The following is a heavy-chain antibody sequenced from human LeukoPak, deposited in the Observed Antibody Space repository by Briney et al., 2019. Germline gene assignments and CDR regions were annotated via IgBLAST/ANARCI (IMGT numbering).Heavy chain of an antibody. J-gene: IGHJ4*02. CDR2: IYYSGST. CDR1: GGPISSSSYY. Sequence: SETLSLTCTVSGGPISSSSYYWGWIRQPPGKGLEWIGSIYYSGSTYYNPSLKSRVTISVDTSKNQFSLKLSSVTAADTAVYYCARRSRKTDPLGVVIKGFDYWGQGTLVTVSS. CDR3: ARRSRKTDPLGVVIKGFDY. D-gene: IGHD3-3*01. V-gene: IGHV4-39*01.